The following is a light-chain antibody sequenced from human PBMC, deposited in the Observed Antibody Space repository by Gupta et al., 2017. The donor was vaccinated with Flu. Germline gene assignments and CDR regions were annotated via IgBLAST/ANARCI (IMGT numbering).Light chain of an antibody. J-gene: IGKJ5*01. CDR2: ATT. CDR1: QSVSSN. CDR3: QQYNNWPPVT. Sequence: EIVMTQSPATLSVSPGGRATLSCRASQSVSSNLAWYQQKPGRAPRLLIYATTTRATGIPARFSGSGSGTEFTLTISSLQSEDFAVYYCQQYNNWPPVTFGQGTRLELK. V-gene: IGKV3-15*01.